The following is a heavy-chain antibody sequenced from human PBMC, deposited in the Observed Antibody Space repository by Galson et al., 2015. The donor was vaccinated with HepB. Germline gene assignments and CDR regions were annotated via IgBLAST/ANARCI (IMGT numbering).Heavy chain of an antibody. D-gene: IGHD6-19*01. V-gene: IGHV6-1*01. Sequence: CAISGDSVASNSAAWNWIRQSPSRGLEWLGRTFHRSSWSNDYAISVKSRITINADTSKNQFPLHLTAVTPEDTAVYYCARDQRSGRINGGEVPLGFDSWGQGTLVTVSS. CDR1: GDSVASNSAA. CDR3: ARDQRSGRINGGEVPLGFDS. J-gene: IGHJ4*02. CDR2: TFHRSSWSN.